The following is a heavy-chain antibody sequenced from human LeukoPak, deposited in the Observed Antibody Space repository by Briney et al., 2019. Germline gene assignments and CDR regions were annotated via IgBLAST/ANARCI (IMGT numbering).Heavy chain of an antibody. J-gene: IGHJ4*02. CDR1: GYSISSGHY. D-gene: IGHD5-24*01. Sequence: SETLSLTCDVSGYSISSGHYWGWIRQSPGKGLEWIASMYKSGSTYFKSSLKSRVTISLDTPKNQFPLTLNSVTAADTAIYYCARHVYGRHQLQSYHFDYWGQGILVTVSS. CDR2: MYKSGST. CDR3: ARHVYGRHQLQSYHFDY. V-gene: IGHV4-38-2*01.